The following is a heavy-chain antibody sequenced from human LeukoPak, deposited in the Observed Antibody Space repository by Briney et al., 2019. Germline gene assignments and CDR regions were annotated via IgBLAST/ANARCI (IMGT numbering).Heavy chain of an antibody. J-gene: IGHJ6*03. CDR1: GFSFSSYV. Sequence: GGSLRLFCAASGFSFSSYVMTWVRQAPGKGLVWVSGISGSGGSTYYSDSVKGRFTISRDNSKNTLYMQMNSLRAEDTAVHYWTKELHDLTDYYMVVWGEGATVTVSS. CDR2: ISGSGGST. D-gene: IGHD3-3*01. CDR3: TKELHDLTDYYMVV. V-gene: IGHV3-23*01.